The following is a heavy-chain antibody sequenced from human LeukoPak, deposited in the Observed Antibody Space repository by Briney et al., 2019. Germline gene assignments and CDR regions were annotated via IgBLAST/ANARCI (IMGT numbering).Heavy chain of an antibody. J-gene: IGHJ6*02. CDR3: ARDGITIFGVVISYYYYGMDV. CDR2: ISAYNGNT. D-gene: IGHD3-3*01. Sequence: GASVKVSCKAFGYTFTSYGISWVRQAPGQGLEWMGWISAYNGNTNYAQKLQGRVTMTTDTSTSTAYMELRSLRSDDTAVYYCARDGITIFGVVISYYYYGMDVWGQGTTVTVSS. V-gene: IGHV1-18*01. CDR1: GYTFTSYG.